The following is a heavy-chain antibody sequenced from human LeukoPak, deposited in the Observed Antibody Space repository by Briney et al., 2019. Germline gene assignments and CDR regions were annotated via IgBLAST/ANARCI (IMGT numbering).Heavy chain of an antibody. V-gene: IGHV3-66*01. CDR1: GFTVSTNY. CDR2: IYNVGTK. CDR3: VKEGRYCSTTNCPLGY. J-gene: IGHJ4*02. D-gene: IGHD2-2*01. Sequence: PGGSLRLSCDASGFTVSTNYMAWVRQAPGEGLEGVSVIYNVGTKFYADSVKGRFTISRDNPDNTLHLQMNSLRVEDTAVYYCVKEGRYCSTTNCPLGYWGQGTLVTVSS.